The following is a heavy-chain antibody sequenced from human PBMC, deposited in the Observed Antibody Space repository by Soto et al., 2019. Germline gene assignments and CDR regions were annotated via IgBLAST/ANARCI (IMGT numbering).Heavy chain of an antibody. V-gene: IGHV3-30*18. CDR3: AKGFTMIVVAPIDY. Sequence: LRLSCAASGFTFSSYGMHWVRQAPGKGLEWVAVISYDGSNKYYADSVKGRFTISRDNSKNTLYLQMNSLRAEDTAVYYCAKGFTMIVVAPIDYWGQGTLVTVSS. CDR2: ISYDGSNK. CDR1: GFTFSSYG. J-gene: IGHJ4*02. D-gene: IGHD3-22*01.